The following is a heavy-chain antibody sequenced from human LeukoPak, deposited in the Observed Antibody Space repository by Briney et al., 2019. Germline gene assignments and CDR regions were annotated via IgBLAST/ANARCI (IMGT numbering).Heavy chain of an antibody. D-gene: IGHD5-24*01. CDR1: GYTSTSYD. V-gene: IGHV1-8*01. Sequence: GASVKVSCKASGYTSTSYDINWVRQATGQGLEWMGWMNPNSGNTGYAQKFQGRVTMTRNTSISTAYMELSSLRSEDAAVYYCARGLRGDGYNHGYWGQGTLVTVSS. J-gene: IGHJ4*02. CDR2: MNPNSGNT. CDR3: ARGLRGDGYNHGY.